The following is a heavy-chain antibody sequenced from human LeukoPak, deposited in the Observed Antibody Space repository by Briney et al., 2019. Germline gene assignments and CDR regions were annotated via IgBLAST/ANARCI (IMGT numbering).Heavy chain of an antibody. CDR1: GFTFSDYY. CDR2: ISGSGGTV. D-gene: IGHD1-14*01. Sequence: PGGSLRLSCAASGFTFSDYYMNRVRQAPGKGLEWVSYISGSGGTVSYADSVKGRFSISRDNAKNSLFLHMNSLRAEDTGVYYCTRDRGIALDMWGQGTMVAVSS. CDR3: TRDRGIALDM. V-gene: IGHV3-11*01. J-gene: IGHJ3*02.